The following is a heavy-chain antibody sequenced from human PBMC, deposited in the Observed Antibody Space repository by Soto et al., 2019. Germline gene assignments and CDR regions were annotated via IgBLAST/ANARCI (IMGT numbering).Heavy chain of an antibody. D-gene: IGHD2-8*01. CDR1: GFTFSPYW. CDR2: INNDGREK. CDR3: ARGSNQDY. J-gene: IGHJ4*02. Sequence: EVQLVESGGDLVQPVGSLRLSCVASGFTFSPYWMSWVRQAPGRGLQWVATINNDGREKYYADSVKGRFTISRDNARDSLYLQLTSLRAEDTAIYYCARGSNQDYWGQGTLVAVSS. V-gene: IGHV3-7*03.